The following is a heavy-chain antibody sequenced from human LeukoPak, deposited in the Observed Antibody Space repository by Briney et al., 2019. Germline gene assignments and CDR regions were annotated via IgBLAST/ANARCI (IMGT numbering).Heavy chain of an antibody. CDR2: ISTSGSVT. CDR1: GSTSSDYY. CDR3: ARVRRGGRPTDAFEI. J-gene: IGHJ3*02. D-gene: IGHD4-23*01. Sequence: GGSLRLSCAASGSTSSDYYMSYIRQAPGKGLEWLSYISTSGSVTYYADSVKGRFTVSRDNANKSLYLQMNSLRVEDTAVYYCARVRRGGRPTDAFEIWGQGTMVTVSS. V-gene: IGHV3-11*01.